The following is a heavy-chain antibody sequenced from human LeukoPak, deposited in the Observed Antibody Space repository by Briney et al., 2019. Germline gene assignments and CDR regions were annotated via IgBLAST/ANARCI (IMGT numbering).Heavy chain of an antibody. V-gene: IGHV1-69*13. Sequence: ASVNVSCKASGGTFSSYAISRVRQAPGQGLEWMGGIIPIFGTANYAQKFQGRVTITADESTSTAYMGLSSLRSEDTAVYYCANPTVTTFGSHYYYYGMDVWGQGTTVTVSS. CDR2: IIPIFGTA. CDR1: GGTFSSYA. D-gene: IGHD4-17*01. J-gene: IGHJ6*02. CDR3: ANPTVTTFGSHYYYYGMDV.